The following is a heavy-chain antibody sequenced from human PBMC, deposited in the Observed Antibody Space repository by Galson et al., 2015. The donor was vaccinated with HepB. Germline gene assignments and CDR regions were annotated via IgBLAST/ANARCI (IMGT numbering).Heavy chain of an antibody. CDR3: ARAGAPTGVPDF. Sequence: SVKVSCKASGYSFTNYTLSWVRQAPGLGLEWMGWISAYVGNTNYAQKFQGRVSLTTDISTSTAYMELRSLRSDDTAVYFCARAGAPTGVPDFWGQGTLVTVSS. CDR2: ISAYVGNT. J-gene: IGHJ4*02. D-gene: IGHD3/OR15-3a*01. V-gene: IGHV1-18*01. CDR1: GYSFTNYT.